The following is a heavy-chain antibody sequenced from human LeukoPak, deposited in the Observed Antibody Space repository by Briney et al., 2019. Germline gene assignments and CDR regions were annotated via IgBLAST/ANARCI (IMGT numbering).Heavy chain of an antibody. Sequence: GRSLRLSCAASGFTFSSYAMHWVRQAPGKGLEWVVVISYDGSNKYYADSVKGRFTISRDNSKNTLYLQMNSLRAEDTAVYYCARDRAYCGGDCYSVGWFDPWGQGTLVTVSS. V-gene: IGHV3-30-3*01. CDR2: ISYDGSNK. D-gene: IGHD2-21*02. CDR3: ARDRAYCGGDCYSVGWFDP. CDR1: GFTFSSYA. J-gene: IGHJ5*02.